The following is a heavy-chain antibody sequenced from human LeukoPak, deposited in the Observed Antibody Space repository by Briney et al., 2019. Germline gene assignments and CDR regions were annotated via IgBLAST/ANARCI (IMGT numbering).Heavy chain of an antibody. J-gene: IGHJ5*02. CDR2: SYCSGST. V-gene: IGHV4-59*01. D-gene: IGHD6-13*01. Sequence: SETLSLPCTVSGGSISSYYWSWIRQPPGKGLEWLGYSYCSGSTNYNPSLKSRVTISVDTSKNQFSLKLSSVTAADTAVYYCATSEYSNSWYWFDPWGQGTLVTVSS. CDR1: GGSISSYY. CDR3: ATSEYSNSWYWFDP.